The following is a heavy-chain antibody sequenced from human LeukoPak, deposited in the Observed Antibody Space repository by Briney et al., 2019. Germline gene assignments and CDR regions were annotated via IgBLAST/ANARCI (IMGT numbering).Heavy chain of an antibody. CDR3: AKDGPQQWLARWVFDY. Sequence: QPGRSLRLSCAASGFTFSTYAMHWVRQAPGKGLEWVAVISYDGSSKYYADSVKGRFTFSRDNSKNTLYLQMNSLRAEDTAVYYCAKDGPQQWLARWVFDYWGQGTLVTVSS. CDR1: GFTFSTYA. CDR2: ISYDGSSK. D-gene: IGHD6-19*01. V-gene: IGHV3-30*04. J-gene: IGHJ4*02.